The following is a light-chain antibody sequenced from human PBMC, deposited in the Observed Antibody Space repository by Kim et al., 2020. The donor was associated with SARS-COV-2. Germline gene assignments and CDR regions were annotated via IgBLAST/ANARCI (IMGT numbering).Light chain of an antibody. CDR1: KLGDKY. CDR3: QAWDSSTAV. J-gene: IGLJ3*02. V-gene: IGLV3-1*01. CDR2: QDS. Sequence: VSPGQTASITCSGDKLGDKYSCWYQQKPGQSPVLGIYQDSKRPSGIPERFSGSKSGNTATLTISGTQAMDEADYYCQAWDSSTAVFGEGTQLTVL.